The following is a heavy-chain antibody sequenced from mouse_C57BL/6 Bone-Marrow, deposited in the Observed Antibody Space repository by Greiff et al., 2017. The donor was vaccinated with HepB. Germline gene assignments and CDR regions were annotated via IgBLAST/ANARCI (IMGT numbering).Heavy chain of an antibody. CDR1: GFTFSDYG. CDR3: ARKIVTRYYYAMDY. D-gene: IGHD2-5*01. V-gene: IGHV5-17*01. CDR2: ISSGSSTI. Sequence: EVMLVASGGGLVKPGGSLKLSCAASGFTFSDYGMHWVRQAPEKVLEWVAYISSGSSTIYYADTVKGRFTISRDNAKNTLFLQMTSLMSEDTAMYYCARKIVTRYYYAMDYWGQGTSVTVSS. J-gene: IGHJ4*01.